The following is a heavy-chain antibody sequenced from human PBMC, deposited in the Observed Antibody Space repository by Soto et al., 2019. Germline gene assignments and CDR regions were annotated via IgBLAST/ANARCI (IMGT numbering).Heavy chain of an antibody. Sequence: QVQLVESGGGVVQPGRSLRLSCAASGFTFSSYGMHWVRQAPGKWLEWVAVISYDGSNKYYADSVKGRFTISRDNSKNTLYLQMNSLRAEDTAVYYCAKDEGPYYYYGMDVWGQGTTVTVSS. CDR1: GFTFSSYG. J-gene: IGHJ6*02. V-gene: IGHV3-30*18. CDR3: AKDEGPYYYYGMDV. CDR2: ISYDGSNK.